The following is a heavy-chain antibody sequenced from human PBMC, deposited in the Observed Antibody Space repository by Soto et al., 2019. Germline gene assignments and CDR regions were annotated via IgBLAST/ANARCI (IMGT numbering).Heavy chain of an antibody. CDR1: GYTFTSYG. CDR2: IGPDNGNT. D-gene: IGHD3-22*01. V-gene: IGHV1-18*04. Sequence: ASVKVSCKASGYTFTSYGISWVRQAPGKGLEWMGCIGPDNGNTNYAQKLQGRVTMTKDTSTGTAYMELSSLRSEDTAVYYCATESYDSRGGWDYWGQGTLVTVSS. J-gene: IGHJ4*02. CDR3: ATESYDSRGGWDY.